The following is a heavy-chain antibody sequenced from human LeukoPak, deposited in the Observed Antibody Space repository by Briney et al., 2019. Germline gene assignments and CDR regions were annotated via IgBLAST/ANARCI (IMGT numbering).Heavy chain of an antibody. V-gene: IGHV1-2*02. D-gene: IGHD1-26*01. CDR3: ARYSGSYQGSFDY. CDR2: INPNSGGT. J-gene: IGHJ4*02. CDR1: GYTFTGYY. Sequence: ASVKVSCKASGYTFTGYYMHWVRQAPGQGLEWMGWINPNSGGTNYAQKLQGRVTMTRDTSISTAYMELSRLRSDDTAVYYCARYSGSYQGSFDYWGQGTLVTVSS.